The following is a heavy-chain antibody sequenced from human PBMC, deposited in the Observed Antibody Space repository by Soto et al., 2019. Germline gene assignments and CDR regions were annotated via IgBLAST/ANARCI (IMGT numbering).Heavy chain of an antibody. J-gene: IGHJ4*02. D-gene: IGHD1-26*01. Sequence: GGSLRLSCAASGFTFSSYAMHWVRQAPGKGLEYVSAISSNGGSTYYADSVKGRFTISRDNSKNTLYLQMGSLRAEDMAVYYCARGILSELLPSDYFNYWGQGTLVTVSS. V-gene: IGHV3-64*02. CDR1: GFTFSSYA. CDR2: ISSNGGST. CDR3: ARGILSELLPSDYFNY.